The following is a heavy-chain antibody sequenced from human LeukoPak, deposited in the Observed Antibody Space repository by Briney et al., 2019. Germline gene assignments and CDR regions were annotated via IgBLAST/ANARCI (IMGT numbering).Heavy chain of an antibody. CDR2: ISGSGGST. CDR3: AKDRHSYGLFDY. D-gene: IGHD5-18*01. Sequence: GGSLRLSCAASGFTFSNYAMNWVRQAPGKGLEWVSAISGSGGSTYYADSVKGRFTISRDNSKNTLYLQMNSLRAEDTAVYYCAKDRHSYGLFDYWGQGTLVTVSS. J-gene: IGHJ4*02. CDR1: GFTFSNYA. V-gene: IGHV3-23*01.